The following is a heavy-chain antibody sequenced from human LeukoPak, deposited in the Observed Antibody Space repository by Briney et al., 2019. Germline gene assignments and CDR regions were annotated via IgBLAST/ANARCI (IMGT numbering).Heavy chain of an antibody. CDR3: ARYYDCGGDCYSEY. CDR1: GGSISIYY. CDR2: VYNSGNT. Sequence: SETLSLTCTVSGGSISIYYWSWVRQPPGKGLEWMGYVYNSGNTDYNPSLKSRVTISADTSKNQFSLKLSSVTAADTAVYYCARYYDCGGDCYSEYWGQGTLVTVSS. D-gene: IGHD2-21*02. V-gene: IGHV4-59*12. J-gene: IGHJ4*02.